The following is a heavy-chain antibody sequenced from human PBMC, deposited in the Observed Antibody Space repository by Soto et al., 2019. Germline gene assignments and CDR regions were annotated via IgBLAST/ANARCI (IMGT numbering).Heavy chain of an antibody. CDR3: AREERYASSGYYFTRYGMDV. D-gene: IGHD3-22*01. CDR1: GFSLSTSGMC. V-gene: IGHV2-70*01. Sequence: VSGPTLVNPTQTLTLTCTFSGFSLSTSGMCVSWIRQPPGKALEWLALIDWDDDKYYSTSLKTRLTISKDTSKNQVVLTMTNMDPVDTATYYCAREERYASSGYYFTRYGMDVWGQGTTVTVSS. J-gene: IGHJ6*02. CDR2: IDWDDDK.